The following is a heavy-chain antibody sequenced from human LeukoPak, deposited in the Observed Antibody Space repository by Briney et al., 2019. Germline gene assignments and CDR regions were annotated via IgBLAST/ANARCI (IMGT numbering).Heavy chain of an antibody. CDR3: ARGPPLTMKGEGGRFDP. D-gene: IGHD3-16*01. CDR2: INPNSGGT. CDR1: GYTLTGYY. V-gene: IGHV1-2*02. J-gene: IGHJ5*02. Sequence: ASVKVSCKASGYTLTGYYMHWVRQAPGQGLEWMGWINPNSGGTNYAQKFQGRVTMTRDTSISTAYMELSSLRSEDTAVYYCARGPPLTMKGEGGRFDPWGQGTLVTVSS.